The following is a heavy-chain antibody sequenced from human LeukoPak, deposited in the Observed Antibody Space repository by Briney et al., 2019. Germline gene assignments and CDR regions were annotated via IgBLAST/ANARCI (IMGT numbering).Heavy chain of an antibody. V-gene: IGHV3-30*18. CDR1: GFTFSSYG. J-gene: IGHJ4*02. CDR3: AKAEGMRRPFDY. CDR2: ISYDGSNK. Sequence: GGSLRLSCAASGFTFSSYGMHWVRQAPGKGLEWVAVISYDGSNKYYADSVKGRFTISRDNSKNTLYLQMNSLRAEDTAVYYCAKAEGMRRPFDYWGQGTLVTVSS. D-gene: IGHD3-10*01.